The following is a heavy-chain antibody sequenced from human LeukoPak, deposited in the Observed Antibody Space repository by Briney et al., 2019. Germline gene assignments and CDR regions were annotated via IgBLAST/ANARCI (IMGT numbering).Heavy chain of an antibody. CDR3: ARDRGDFWSGYTYYFDY. V-gene: IGHV3-48*01. CDR1: GFTFSSYS. D-gene: IGHD3-3*01. J-gene: IGHJ4*02. CDR2: ISSSSSTI. Sequence: PGGSLRLSCAASGFTFSSYSMNWVRQAPGKGLEWVSYISSSSSTIYYADSVKGRFTISRDNAKNSLYLQMNSLRAEDTAVYYCARDRGDFWSGYTYYFDYWGQGTLVTVSS.